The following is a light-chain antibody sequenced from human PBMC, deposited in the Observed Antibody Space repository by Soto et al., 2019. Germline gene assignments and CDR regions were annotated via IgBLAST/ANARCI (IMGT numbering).Light chain of an antibody. CDR3: SSYTSSSTLVV. J-gene: IGLJ2*01. V-gene: IGLV2-14*01. CDR2: DVS. Sequence: QSALTQPASVSGSPGQSITISCTGTSSDVGGYNYVSWYQQNPGKAPKLKIYDVSNRPSGVSNRFSGSKSGNTASLTISGLQAEDEADYYCSSYTSSSTLVVFGGGTQLTVL. CDR1: SSDVGGYNY.